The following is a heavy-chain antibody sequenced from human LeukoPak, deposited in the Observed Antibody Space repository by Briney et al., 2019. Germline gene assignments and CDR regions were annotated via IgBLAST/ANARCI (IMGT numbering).Heavy chain of an antibody. CDR1: GYSISSGYY. J-gene: IGHJ4*02. Sequence: SETLSLTCTVSGYSISSGYYWGWIRQPPGKGLEWIGSIYHSGSTYYNPSLKSRVTISVDTSKNQFSLKLSSVTAADTAVYYCARENGSGSYFGFIDYWGQGTLVTVSS. CDR3: ARENGSGSYFGFIDY. V-gene: IGHV4-38-2*02. CDR2: IYHSGST. D-gene: IGHD3-10*01.